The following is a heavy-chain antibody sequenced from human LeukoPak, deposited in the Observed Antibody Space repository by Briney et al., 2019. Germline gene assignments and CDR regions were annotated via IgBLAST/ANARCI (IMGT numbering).Heavy chain of an antibody. D-gene: IGHD4-17*01. CDR2: ISSSGSTI. CDR1: GFTFSDYY. V-gene: IGHV3-11*01. CDR3: AREATVTTPYFDY. J-gene: IGHJ4*02. Sequence: PGGSLRLFCAPSGFTFSDYYMSWIRQAPGKGLEWVSYISSSGSTIYYADSVKGRFTISRDNAKNSLYLQMNSLRAEDTAVYYCAREATVTTPYFDYWGQGTLVTVSS.